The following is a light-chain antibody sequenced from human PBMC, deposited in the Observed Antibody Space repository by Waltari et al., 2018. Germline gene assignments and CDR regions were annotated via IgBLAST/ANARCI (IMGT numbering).Light chain of an antibody. CDR1: SSDVGDDKY. V-gene: IGLV2-14*03. CDR3: SSYTTTSTVL. CDR2: EVS. J-gene: IGLJ2*01. Sequence: QSALTQPASVSGSPGQSIIISCTGTSSDVGDDKYVSWYQQHPGKAPKLMIYEVSNRPSGVSDRFYGSKFGNTASLAISGLQADDEAAYYCSSYTTTSTVLFGGGTELTVL.